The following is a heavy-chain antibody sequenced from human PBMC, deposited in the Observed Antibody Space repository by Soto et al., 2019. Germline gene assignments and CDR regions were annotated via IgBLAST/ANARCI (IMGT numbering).Heavy chain of an antibody. V-gene: IGHV3-7*01. J-gene: IGHJ4*02. CDR3: FNVAFGY. CDR2: INQDGSEK. Sequence: GGSLRLSCTAAGFSFSSNWMSWVRQTPGKGPEWVANINQDGSEKYCADSVKGRFTISRDNAKNSLYLQMDSLRVEDTALYYCFNVAFGYWGRGTLVTVSS. CDR1: GFSFSSNW.